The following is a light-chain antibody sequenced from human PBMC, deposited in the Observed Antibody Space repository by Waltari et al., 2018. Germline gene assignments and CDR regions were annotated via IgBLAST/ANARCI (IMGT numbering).Light chain of an antibody. CDR2: DVS. Sequence: QSALTQPASVSGSPGQSITLSCPGTSSDVGGYNYVSWSQQHPGQAPKLMIYDVSNRPSGVSNRFSGSKAGNTASLTISGLQAEDEADHYCSSYTSSTVVFGGGTKLTVL. CDR3: SSYTSSTVV. CDR1: SSDVGGYNY. V-gene: IGLV2-14*03. J-gene: IGLJ2*01.